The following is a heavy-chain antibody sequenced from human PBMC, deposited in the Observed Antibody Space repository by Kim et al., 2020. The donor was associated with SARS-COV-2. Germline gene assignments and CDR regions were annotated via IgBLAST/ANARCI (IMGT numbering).Heavy chain of an antibody. D-gene: IGHD6-19*01. CDR3: ATLYSSGWYSYCDY. CDR2: ISWNSGSI. J-gene: IGHJ4*02. CDR1: GFTFDDYA. Sequence: GWSLRLSCAASGFTFDDYARHWVRQAPGKGLEWVSGISWNSGSIGDADSVKGRSTISRDNAKNSLYLQMNSLRAEDTASYYCATLYSSGWYSYCDYVGQG. V-gene: IGHV3-9*01.